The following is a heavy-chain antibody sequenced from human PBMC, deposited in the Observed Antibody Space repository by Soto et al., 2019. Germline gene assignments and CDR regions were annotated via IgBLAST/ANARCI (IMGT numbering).Heavy chain of an antibody. Sequence: SETLSLTCTVSGGSISSSSYYWGWIRQPPGKGLEWIGFIYFSGSIYYNPSLTSRVTISVETSRNQFSMKLTSVTASDTAVYYCARSYYDSTGFAVDPWGQGTLVTVSS. J-gene: IGHJ5*02. D-gene: IGHD3-22*01. CDR2: IYFSGSI. CDR1: GGSISSSSYY. CDR3: ARSYYDSTGFAVDP. V-gene: IGHV4-61*05.